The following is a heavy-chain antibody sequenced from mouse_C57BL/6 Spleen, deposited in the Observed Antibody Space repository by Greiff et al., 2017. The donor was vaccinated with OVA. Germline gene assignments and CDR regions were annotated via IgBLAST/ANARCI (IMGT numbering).Heavy chain of an antibody. CDR1: GYTFTSYW. CDR3: ARARLDYPFFDY. CDR2: IDPSDSET. Sequence: QVQLQQPGAELVRPGSSVKLSCKASGYTFTSYWMHWVKQRPIQGLEWIGNIDPSDSETNYNQKFKGKATLTVDKSSSTAYMQLSSLTSEDSAVYDGARARLDYPFFDYWGQGTTLTVSS. J-gene: IGHJ2*01. D-gene: IGHD2-4*01. V-gene: IGHV1-52*01.